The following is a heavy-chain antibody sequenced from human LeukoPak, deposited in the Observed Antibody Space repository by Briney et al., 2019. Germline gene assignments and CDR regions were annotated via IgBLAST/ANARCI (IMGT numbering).Heavy chain of an antibody. CDR3: ARRIVGATRRNFDY. D-gene: IGHD1-26*01. CDR2: INHSGST. CDR1: GYSLRNGYH. Sequence: SETLSLTCTVSGYSLRNGYHWAWFRQPPGKGLEWIGEINHSGSTNYNPSLKSRVTISVDTSKNQFSLKLSSVTAADTAVYYCARRIVGATRRNFDYWGQGTLVTVSS. V-gene: IGHV4-38-2*02. J-gene: IGHJ4*02.